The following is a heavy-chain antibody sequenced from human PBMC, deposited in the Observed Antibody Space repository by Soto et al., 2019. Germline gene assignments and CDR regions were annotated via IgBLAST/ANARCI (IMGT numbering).Heavy chain of an antibody. CDR1: GFSFSDYY. V-gene: IGHV3-11*01. CDR2: ISGSSSNI. D-gene: IGHD6-19*01. Sequence: QVQLVESGGALVKTRGSLRLSCVACGFSFSDYYISWVRQAPGKGLEWISYISGSSSNIYYADSVKGRFTISRDNAENSVFLQMNNLRAEDTARYYCAKMTSTGWYDPVFHWGQGTLVIVSS. CDR3: AKMTSTGWYDPVFH. J-gene: IGHJ4*02.